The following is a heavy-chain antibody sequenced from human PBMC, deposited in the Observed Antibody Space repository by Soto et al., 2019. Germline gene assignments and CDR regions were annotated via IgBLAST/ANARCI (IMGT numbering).Heavy chain of an antibody. CDR1: GFTFSSYA. Sequence: EVQLLESGGGLVQPGGSLRLSCAASGFTFSSYAISWVRQAPGKGLELVSAISGSGGSTYYSDSVKGRFTISRDNSKNTLYLKMNSLRAEDTAVYYCAKPSVPRPRKTVTFDFWGQGTLVTVSS. V-gene: IGHV3-23*01. D-gene: IGHD4-17*01. CDR2: ISGSGGST. J-gene: IGHJ5*01. CDR3: AKPSVPRPRKTVTFDF.